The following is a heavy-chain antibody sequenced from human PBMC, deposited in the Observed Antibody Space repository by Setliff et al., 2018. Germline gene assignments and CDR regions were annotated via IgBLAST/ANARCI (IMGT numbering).Heavy chain of an antibody. CDR3: AKSPHDFWSGRVFFDY. CDR1: GFSFSSYA. D-gene: IGHD3-3*01. V-gene: IGHV3-23*01. J-gene: IGHJ4*01. Sequence: PGGSLRLSCAASGFSFSSYAMSWVRQAPGKGLEWVSTIIGSGISTYYSDSVQGRFTISRDNHKNTLQLQMNSLRVEDTAIYYCAKSPHDFWSGRVFFDYWGQGRLGTVSS. CDR2: IIGSGIST.